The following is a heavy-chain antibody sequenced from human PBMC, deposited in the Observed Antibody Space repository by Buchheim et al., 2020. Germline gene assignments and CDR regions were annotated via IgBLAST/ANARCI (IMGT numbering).Heavy chain of an antibody. CDR2: TSGSGGST. V-gene: IGHV3-23*01. D-gene: IGHD6-19*01. CDR1: GFTFSSYA. CDR3: AKDPQWLVSYYFDY. Sequence: ELQLLDSGGGLVQRGGSLRLSCAASGFTFSSYAMSWVRQAPGKGLEWVSATSGSGGSTYYADSVRGRFTISRDNSKNKLYLQMNSLRAEDTAVYYCAKDPQWLVSYYFDYWGQGTL. J-gene: IGHJ4*02.